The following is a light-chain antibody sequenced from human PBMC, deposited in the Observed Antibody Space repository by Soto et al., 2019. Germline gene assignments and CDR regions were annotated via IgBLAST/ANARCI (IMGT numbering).Light chain of an antibody. CDR3: QEYNTWPWT. CDR2: GAS. J-gene: IGKJ1*01. CDR1: QSVNTN. V-gene: IGKV3-15*01. Sequence: ETVMTQSPATLSASPGERATLSCRASQSVNTNLAWYQQKLGQAPRVLIFGASTRATGVPARFSGSGSGTEFSLAINSLQSEDFAVDYCQEYNTWPWTFGQGTKVEIK.